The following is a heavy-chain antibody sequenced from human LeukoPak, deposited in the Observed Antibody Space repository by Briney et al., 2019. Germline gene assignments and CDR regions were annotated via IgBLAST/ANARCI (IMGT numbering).Heavy chain of an antibody. CDR2: IYVNGDT. Sequence: SETLSLTCTVSGGSIRSASDYWSWIRQSAEKGLEWIGRIYVNGDTNYNPSLKSRVTISIDSSKNHFSLKLNSVTAADSAVYYCARAPISGAAAGTFDYWGQGTLVTVSS. CDR1: GGSIRSASDY. D-gene: IGHD6-13*01. CDR3: ARAPISGAAAGTFDY. V-gene: IGHV4-61*02. J-gene: IGHJ4*02.